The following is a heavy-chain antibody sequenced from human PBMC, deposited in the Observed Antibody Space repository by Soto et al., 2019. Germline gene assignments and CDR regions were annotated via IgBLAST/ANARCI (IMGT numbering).Heavy chain of an antibody. V-gene: IGHV3-11*06. Sequence: GGSLRLSCAGSGFSFSDHYMGWIRQTPGKGLEWISYISSSSSYEHYADSVKGRFTISRDNAKNSLYLQMNGLRVEDTAVYFCARDMYDSVGYYFDFWRQGTRVTVSS. CDR1: GFSFSDHY. CDR2: ISSSSSYE. J-gene: IGHJ4*02. CDR3: ARDMYDSVGYYFDF. D-gene: IGHD3-22*01.